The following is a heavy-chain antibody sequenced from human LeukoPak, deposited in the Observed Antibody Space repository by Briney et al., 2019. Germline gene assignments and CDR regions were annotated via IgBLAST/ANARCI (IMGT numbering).Heavy chain of an antibody. Sequence: PGGSLRLSCAASGFTFSSYGMHWVRQAPGKGLEWVSYISSSGSTIYYADSVKGRFTISRDNAKNSLYLQMNSLRAEDTAVYYCARDYYDSSGYSYWGQGTLVTVSS. V-gene: IGHV3-48*04. CDR1: GFTFSSYG. CDR2: ISSSGSTI. J-gene: IGHJ4*02. D-gene: IGHD3-22*01. CDR3: ARDYYDSSGYSY.